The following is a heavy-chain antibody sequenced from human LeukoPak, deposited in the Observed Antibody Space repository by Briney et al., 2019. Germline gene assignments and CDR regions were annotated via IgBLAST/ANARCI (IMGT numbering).Heavy chain of an antibody. D-gene: IGHD1-20*01. CDR3: ARVHGSITGTAGAFDI. CDR1: GFTLDDYA. V-gene: IGHV3-20*01. CDR2: ISWNSGST. J-gene: IGHJ3*02. Sequence: PGGSLRLSCAASGFTLDDYAMHWVRQAPGKGLEWVSGISWNSGSTGYADSVKGRFTISRDNAKNSLYLQMNSLRAEDTALYHCARVHGSITGTAGAFDIWGQGTMVTVSS.